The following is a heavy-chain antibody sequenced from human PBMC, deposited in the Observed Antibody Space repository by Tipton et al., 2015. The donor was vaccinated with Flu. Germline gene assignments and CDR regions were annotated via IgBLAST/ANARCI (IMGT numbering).Heavy chain of an antibody. Sequence: TLSLTCTVSGDSISTTIYYWGWVRQPPGKGLEWIGSIYTTGSANYNPSLRSRVTISGDTSKNHFSLQLSSVTAADTAVYYCARSPSYSGSGIYPYYFDDWGQGTLVTVSS. CDR2: IYTTGSA. CDR3: ARSPSYSGSGIYPYYFDD. V-gene: IGHV4-39*02. CDR1: GDSISTTIYY. D-gene: IGHD3-10*01. J-gene: IGHJ4*02.